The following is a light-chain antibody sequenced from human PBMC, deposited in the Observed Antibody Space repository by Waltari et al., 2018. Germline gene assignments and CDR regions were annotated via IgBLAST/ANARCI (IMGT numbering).Light chain of an antibody. Sequence: QSALTQPPSVSGSPGQSVTIPCAGTSSDIGRYNRVSWYQQPPGTAPKLMIYEVSNRPSGVPDRFSGSKSANTASLTISGLQAEDEADCYCSSYTSISTVVFGGGTKLTVL. J-gene: IGLJ2*01. CDR3: SSYTSISTVV. CDR2: EVS. CDR1: SSDIGRYNR. V-gene: IGLV2-18*02.